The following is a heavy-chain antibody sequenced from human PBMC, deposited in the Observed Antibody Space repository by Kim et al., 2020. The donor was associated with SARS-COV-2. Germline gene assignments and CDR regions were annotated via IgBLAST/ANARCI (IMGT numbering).Heavy chain of an antibody. J-gene: IGHJ6*03. CDR1: GGSFSGYY. V-gene: IGHV4-34*01. CDR2: INHSGST. Sequence: SETLSLTCAVYGGSFSGYYWSWIRQPPGKGLEWIGEINHSGSTNYNPSLKSRVTISVDTSKNQFSLKLSSVTAADTAVYYCARVRKKNYYYYYMDVWGKGTTVTVSS. CDR3: ARVRKKNYYYYYMDV.